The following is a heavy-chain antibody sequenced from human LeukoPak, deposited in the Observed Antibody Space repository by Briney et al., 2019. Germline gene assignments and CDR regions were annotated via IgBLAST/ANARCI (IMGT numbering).Heavy chain of an antibody. Sequence: PGGSLRLSCAASGFTFTSYCMHWVRQAPGKGLVWVSRINTDGSITNYADYVKGRFTISRDNAKNSLYLQMNSLRAEDTAVYYCARRGVGATLGGFDYWGQGTLVTVSS. V-gene: IGHV3-74*01. J-gene: IGHJ4*02. CDR3: ARRGVGATLGGFDY. CDR2: INTDGSIT. D-gene: IGHD1-26*01. CDR1: GFTFTSYC.